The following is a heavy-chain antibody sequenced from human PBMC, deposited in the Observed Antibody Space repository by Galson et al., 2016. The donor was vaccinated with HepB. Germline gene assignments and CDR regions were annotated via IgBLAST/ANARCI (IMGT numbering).Heavy chain of an antibody. CDR3: VRGWENDY. J-gene: IGHJ4*02. V-gene: IGHV3-43*01. CDR2: INWEGDST. CDR1: GFTFDDYT. Sequence: SLRLSCAASGFTFDDYTMHWVRQPPGKGLEWISLINWEGDSTYYADSVKGRFTISRANNKATLYLQMNRLTTEDTAFYYCVRGWENDYWGQGTLVTVSS. D-gene: IGHD3-22*01.